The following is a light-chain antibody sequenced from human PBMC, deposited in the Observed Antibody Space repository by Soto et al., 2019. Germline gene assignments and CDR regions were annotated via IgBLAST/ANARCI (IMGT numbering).Light chain of an antibody. Sequence: QSALTQPDSLSGSPGQSITFSCTGSSSDIGGFDLVSWYQKHPGKAPKLLLYEVNKRPSGVSNRFSGSKSGNTASPTISGLQADDEAYYYCCSYVGIRNFVFGGGTKLTVL. CDR3: CSYVGIRNFV. CDR2: EVN. J-gene: IGLJ2*01. CDR1: SSDIGGFDL. V-gene: IGLV2-23*02.